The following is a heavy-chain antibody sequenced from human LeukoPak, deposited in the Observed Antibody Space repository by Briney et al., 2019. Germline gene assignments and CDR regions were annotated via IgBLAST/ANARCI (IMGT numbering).Heavy chain of an antibody. CDR1: GYTFTSYA. CDR3: ARDPQQWLVRPYYYMDV. D-gene: IGHD6-19*01. Sequence: ASVKVSCKASGYTFTSYAMNWVRQAPGQGLEWMGWINTNTGNPTYAQGFTGRFVFSLDTSVSTAYLQISSLKAEDTAVYYCARDPQQWLVRPYYYMDVWGKGTTVTVSS. J-gene: IGHJ6*03. CDR2: INTNTGNP. V-gene: IGHV7-4-1*02.